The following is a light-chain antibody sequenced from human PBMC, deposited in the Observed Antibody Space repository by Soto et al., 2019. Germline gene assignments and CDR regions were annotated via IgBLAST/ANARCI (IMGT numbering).Light chain of an antibody. V-gene: IGKV3-15*01. CDR3: QQYNNCPRT. CDR1: QSVGGN. Sequence: EIVMTQSPGTLSVSPGERATLSCRASQSVGGNLAWYQQKPGQAPRLLIYGPSTRATGIPARFSGSWSGTEFTLTISSLQSEDFAVYYCQQYNNCPRTFGQGTKVEVK. CDR2: GPS. J-gene: IGKJ1*01.